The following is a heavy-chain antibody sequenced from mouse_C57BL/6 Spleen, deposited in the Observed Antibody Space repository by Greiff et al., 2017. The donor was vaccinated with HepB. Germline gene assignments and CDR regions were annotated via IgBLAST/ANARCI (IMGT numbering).Heavy chain of an antibody. J-gene: IGHJ3*01. D-gene: IGHD2-4*01. CDR3: ARSRLRRRVFAY. CDR2: INPNNGGT. Sequence: EVQLQQSGPELVKPGASVKISCKASGYTFTDYYMNWVKQSHGKSLEWIGDINPNNGGTSYNQKFKGKATLTVDKSSSTAYMELRSLTSEDSAVYYCARSRLRRRVFAYWGQGTLVTVSA. CDR1: GYTFTDYY. V-gene: IGHV1-26*01.